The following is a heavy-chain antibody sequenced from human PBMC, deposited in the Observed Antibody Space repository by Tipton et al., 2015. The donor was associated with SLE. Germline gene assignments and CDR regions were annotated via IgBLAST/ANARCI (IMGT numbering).Heavy chain of an antibody. J-gene: IGHJ4*02. Sequence: SLRLSFAASEFTFSSYGVNWVRQAPGKGLEWVSYISSSSNYIDYADSVKGRFTISSDNAKNSLYLQMNSLRAEDTAVYYCARADLTGGVCETFDSWGQGRLVTVSS. CDR2: ISSSSNYI. V-gene: IGHV3-21*03. D-gene: IGHD2-8*02. CDR1: EFTFSSYG. CDR3: ARADLTGGVCETFDS.